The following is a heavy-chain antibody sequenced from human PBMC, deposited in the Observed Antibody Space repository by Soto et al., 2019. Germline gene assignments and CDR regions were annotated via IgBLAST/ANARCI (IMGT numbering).Heavy chain of an antibody. CDR1: GGSIRSSDYY. CDR2: IYYSGTT. D-gene: IGHD5-12*01. Sequence: QLQLQESGPGLVKPSETLSLTCTVSGGSIRSSDYYWGWIRQPPGKGLEWIGSIYYSGTTYSTTSIKCRVTISVDTSKNQFSLKLTSVTAADTAVYYCAGQMGDSGYASAAFNLWGQATIVTVSS. J-gene: IGHJ3*01. V-gene: IGHV4-39*01. CDR3: AGQMGDSGYASAAFNL.